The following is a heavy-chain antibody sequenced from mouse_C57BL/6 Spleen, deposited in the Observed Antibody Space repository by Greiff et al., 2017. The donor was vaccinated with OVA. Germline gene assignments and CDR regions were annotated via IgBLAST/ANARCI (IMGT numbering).Heavy chain of an antibody. CDR2: IDPEDGET. CDR3: ARRRLGYFDV. CDR1: GFNIKDYY. V-gene: IGHV14-2*01. J-gene: IGHJ1*03. Sequence: VQLQQSGAELVKPGASVKLSCTASGFNIKDYYMHWVKQRTEQGLEWIGRIDPEDGETKYAPKFPGKATITADTSSNTAYLQLSSLTSEDTAVYYCARRRLGYFDVWGTGTTVTVSS. D-gene: IGHD2-12*01.